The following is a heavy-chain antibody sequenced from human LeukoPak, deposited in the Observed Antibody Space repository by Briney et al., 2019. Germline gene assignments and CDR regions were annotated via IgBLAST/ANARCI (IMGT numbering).Heavy chain of an antibody. CDR3: ARGSSSLFDY. V-gene: IGHV4-59*01. J-gene: IGHJ4*02. CDR2: IYYSGST. D-gene: IGHD6-13*01. CDR1: GGSISSYY. Sequence: SETLSLTCTVSGGSISSYYWSWIRQPPGKGLEWIGYIYYSGSTNYNPSLKSRVTISVDTSKNQFSLKLSSVTAADTAVYYCARGSSSLFDYWGQGTLVTVSS.